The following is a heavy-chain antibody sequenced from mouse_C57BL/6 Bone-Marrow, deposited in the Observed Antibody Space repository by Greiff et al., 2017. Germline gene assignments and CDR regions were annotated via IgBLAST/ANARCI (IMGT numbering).Heavy chain of an antibody. CDR2: INPNYGTT. J-gene: IGHJ2*01. D-gene: IGHD1-1*01. CDR3: ARHEERGIYYYFTD. CDR1: GYSFTDYN. Sequence: VQLQQSGPELVKPGASVKISCKASGYSFTDYNMNWVKQSNGKSLEWIGVINPNYGTTSYNQKFKGKATLTVDQDSSTAYMQLNSLTSEDSAVYYCARHEERGIYYYFTDWGQGTTLTVSS. V-gene: IGHV1-39*01.